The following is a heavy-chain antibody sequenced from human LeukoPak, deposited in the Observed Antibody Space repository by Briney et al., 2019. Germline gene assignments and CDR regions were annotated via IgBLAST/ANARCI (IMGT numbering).Heavy chain of an antibody. V-gene: IGHV4-39*01. CDR2: IYYSGST. D-gene: IGHD1-26*01. CDR3: ARPTSNGSYVWFDP. J-gene: IGHJ5*02. Sequence: WVRQPPGKGLEWIGSIYYSGSTYYNPSLKSRVTISVDTSKNQFSLKLSSVTAADTAVYYCARPTSNGSYVWFDPWGQGTLVTVSS.